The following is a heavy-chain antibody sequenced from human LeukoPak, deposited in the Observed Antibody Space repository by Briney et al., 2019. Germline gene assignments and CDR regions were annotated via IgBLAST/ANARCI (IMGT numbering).Heavy chain of an antibody. V-gene: IGHV1-2*06. CDR2: IDPNTGDT. D-gene: IGHD3-10*01. Sequence: ASVRVSCKASGQSLTGYFIHWVRQAPGQGLEWVGRIDPNTGDTIYAQNFQGRVTVTSATSISTAYMELSRLTSDDTAVYFCARLGLHGSGTYYFFDYWGQGTLVTVSS. CDR1: GQSLTGYF. J-gene: IGHJ4*02. CDR3: ARLGLHGSGTYYFFDY.